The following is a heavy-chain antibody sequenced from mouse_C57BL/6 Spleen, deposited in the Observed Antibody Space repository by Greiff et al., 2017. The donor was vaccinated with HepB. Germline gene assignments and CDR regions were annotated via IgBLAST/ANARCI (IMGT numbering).Heavy chain of an antibody. D-gene: IGHD1-1*01. CDR1: GYTFTDYE. J-gene: IGHJ4*01. CDR2: IDPETGGT. CDR3: TRPITTVVARAMDY. V-gene: IGHV1-15*01. Sequence: QVQLQQSGAELVRPGASVTLSCKASGYTFTDYEMHWVKQTPVHGLEWIGAIDPETGGTAYNQKFKGKAILTADKSSSTAYMELRSLTSEDSAVYYCTRPITTVVARAMDYWGQGTSVTVSS.